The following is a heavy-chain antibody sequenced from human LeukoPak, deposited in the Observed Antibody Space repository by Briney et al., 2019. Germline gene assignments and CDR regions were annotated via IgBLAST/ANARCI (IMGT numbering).Heavy chain of an antibody. V-gene: IGHV5-51*01. D-gene: IGHD5-18*01. J-gene: IGHJ5*02. CDR2: IYPGDSDT. CDR1: GYSFTSYW. Sequence: GESLKIAWKGSGYSFTSYWIGWVRQMPGKGVEWMGIIYPGDSDTRYSPSFQGQVTISADKSISTAYLQWSSLKASDTAMYYCASIYSYGSYWFDPWGQGTLVTVSS. CDR3: ASIYSYGSYWFDP.